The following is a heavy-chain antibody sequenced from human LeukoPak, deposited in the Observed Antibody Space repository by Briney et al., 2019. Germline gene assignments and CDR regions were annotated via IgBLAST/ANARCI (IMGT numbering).Heavy chain of an antibody. V-gene: IGHV3-23*01. J-gene: IGHJ4*02. D-gene: IGHD6-19*01. CDR2: ISGSGGST. CDR3: AKDRESSGWYAFFDY. Sequence: GSLRLSCAASGFTFSSYAMSWVRQAPGKGLEWVSAISGSGGSTYYADSVKGRSTISRDNSKNTLYLQMNSLRAEDTAVYYCAKDRESSGWYAFFDYWGRGTLVTVSS. CDR1: GFTFSSYA.